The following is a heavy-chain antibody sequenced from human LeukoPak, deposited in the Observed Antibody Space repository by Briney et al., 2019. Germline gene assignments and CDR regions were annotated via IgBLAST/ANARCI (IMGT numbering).Heavy chain of an antibody. D-gene: IGHD3-22*01. V-gene: IGHV1-18*01. CDR3: ARDGHSQDYYDSSGQNWFDP. Sequence: GASVKVSCKASGYTFTRYGISWVRQAPGQGLEWMGWISAYKGNTNYAQKLQGRVTMTTDTSTSTAYMELRSLRSDDTAVYYCARDGHSQDYYDSSGQNWFDPWGQGTLVTVSS. J-gene: IGHJ5*02. CDR2: ISAYKGNT. CDR1: GYTFTRYG.